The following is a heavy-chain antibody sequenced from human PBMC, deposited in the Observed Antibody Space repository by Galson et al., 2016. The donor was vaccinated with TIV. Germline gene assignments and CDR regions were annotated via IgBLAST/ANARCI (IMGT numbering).Heavy chain of an antibody. D-gene: IGHD3-3*01. CDR2: IIPILDTA. Sequence: SVKVSCKASGYSLSSYSVTWVRQAPGQGLEWMGRIIPILDTANYAQRFQGRVTITVDKSTNTAYMELTRLTSEDTAVFYCAREKGWRDQEGDALDIWGQGTMVTVSS. J-gene: IGHJ3*02. CDR1: GYSLSSYS. CDR3: AREKGWRDQEGDALDI. V-gene: IGHV1-69*08.